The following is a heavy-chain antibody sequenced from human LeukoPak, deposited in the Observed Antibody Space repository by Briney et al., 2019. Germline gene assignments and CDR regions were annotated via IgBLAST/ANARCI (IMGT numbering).Heavy chain of an antibody. V-gene: IGHV4-39*01. Sequence: PSETLSLTCTVSGGSISSSSYYWGWIRQPPGKGLEWIGSIYYSGSTYYNPSLKSRVTISVDASKNQFSLRLSSVTAADTAVYYCATMEPTLNDYWGQGTLVRVSS. CDR1: GGSISSSSYY. D-gene: IGHD1-26*01. CDR3: ATMEPTLNDY. J-gene: IGHJ4*02. CDR2: IYYSGST.